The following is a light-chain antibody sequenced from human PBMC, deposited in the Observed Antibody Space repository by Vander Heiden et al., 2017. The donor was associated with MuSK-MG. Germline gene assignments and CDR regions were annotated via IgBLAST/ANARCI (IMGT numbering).Light chain of an antibody. V-gene: IGLV2-11*01. J-gene: IGLJ3*02. CDR1: SSDVGGYNY. Sequence: SALTQPRAVSGSPAPSVTIPCTGTSSDVGGYNYVSWYQQHPGKAPKLMIYDVSKRPSGVPDRFSGSKSGNTASLTISGLQAEDEADYYCCSYAGSYTWVFGGGTKLTVL. CDR2: DVS. CDR3: CSYAGSYTWV.